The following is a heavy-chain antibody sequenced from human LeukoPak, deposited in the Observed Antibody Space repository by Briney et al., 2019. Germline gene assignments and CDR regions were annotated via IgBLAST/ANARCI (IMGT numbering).Heavy chain of an antibody. CDR2: ISSSSYI. V-gene: IGHV3-21*01. CDR3: ARGLGWLPYFDY. CDR1: GFIFSSYS. Sequence: GGSLRLSCAASGFIFSSYSMNWVRQAPGKGLEWVSSISSSSYIYYADSVKGRFTISRDNAKNSLYLQMNSLRAEDTAVYYCARGLGWLPYFDYWGQGTLVTVSS. J-gene: IGHJ4*02. D-gene: IGHD3-10*01.